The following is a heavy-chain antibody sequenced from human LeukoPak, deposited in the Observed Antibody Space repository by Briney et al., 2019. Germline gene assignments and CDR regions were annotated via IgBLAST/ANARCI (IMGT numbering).Heavy chain of an antibody. CDR2: IYTDGST. V-gene: IGHV4-4*09. CDR1: GGSISSYY. Sequence: SETLSLTCTVSGGSISSYYWSWIRQPPGKGLEWLAFIYTDGSTNYNPSLKSRVTISVDTSSNQFSLKLSSVTAADTAVYFCAKTGNGYDPLYYYYYMDVWGKGTTVTVSS. CDR3: AKTGNGYDPLYYYYYMDV. D-gene: IGHD5-12*01. J-gene: IGHJ6*03.